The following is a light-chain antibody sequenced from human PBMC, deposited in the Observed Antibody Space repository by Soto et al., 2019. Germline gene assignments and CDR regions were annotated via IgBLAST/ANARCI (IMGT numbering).Light chain of an antibody. V-gene: IGLV2-14*01. CDR2: EVT. Sequence: QSVLTQPASVSGSPGQSITISCTGTSSDVGGYGYVSWYQQQPGKAPKLIIYEVTNRPSGISSRFSASKSGNTASLTISGLQAEDEADYYCSSYASSGTKVFGSGTKLTVL. CDR1: SSDVGGYGY. J-gene: IGLJ1*01. CDR3: SSYASSGTKV.